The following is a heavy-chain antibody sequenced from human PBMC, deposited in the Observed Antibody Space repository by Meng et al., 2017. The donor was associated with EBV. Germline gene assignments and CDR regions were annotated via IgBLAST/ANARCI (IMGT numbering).Heavy chain of an antibody. CDR3: ASRAAYYYDILTGFDY. Sequence: EVQLLEXXGGLVQPGXSLRLSXAASGFTFSSYAMSWVRQAPGKGLEWVSAISGSGGSTYYADSVKGRFTISRDNSKNTLYLQMNSLRAEDTAVYYCASRAAYYYDILTGFDYWGQGTLVTVSS. J-gene: IGHJ4*02. D-gene: IGHD3-9*01. CDR1: GFTFSSYA. CDR2: ISGSGGST. V-gene: IGHV3-23*01.